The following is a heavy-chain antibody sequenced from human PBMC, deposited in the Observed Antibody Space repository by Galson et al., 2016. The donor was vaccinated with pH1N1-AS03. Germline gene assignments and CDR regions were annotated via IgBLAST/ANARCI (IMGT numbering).Heavy chain of an antibody. Sequence: SLRLSCAATGFTVSSGYHMSWVRQAPGKGLEWVSVIHPGGDTYNADSVKGRFTISRDNFENMEYLQMNSLRPEDTAVYYCAGDEGFANGINVWGQGTTVTVSS. D-gene: IGHD3-3*01. J-gene: IGHJ6*02. V-gene: IGHV3-66*02. CDR1: GFTVSSGY. CDR2: IHPGGDT. CDR3: AGDEGFANGINV.